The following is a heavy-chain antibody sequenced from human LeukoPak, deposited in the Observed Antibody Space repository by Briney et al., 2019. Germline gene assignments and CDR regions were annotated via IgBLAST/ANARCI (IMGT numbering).Heavy chain of an antibody. CDR2: IKQDGSEK. D-gene: IGHD3-22*01. V-gene: IGHV3-7*01. CDR1: GFTFSTCW. Sequence: GGSLRLSCAASGFTFSTCWMSWVRQAPGKGLEWVANIKQDGSEKYYVDSVKGRFTISRDNSKNTLYLQMNNLRAEDTAVYYCARDHLESSGYNLDYWGQGTLVTVSS. CDR3: ARDHLESSGYNLDY. J-gene: IGHJ4*02.